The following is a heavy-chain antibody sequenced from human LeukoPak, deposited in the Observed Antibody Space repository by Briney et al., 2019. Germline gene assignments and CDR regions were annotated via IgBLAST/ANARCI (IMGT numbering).Heavy chain of an antibody. CDR2: INHSGST. CDR3: AREDCSSTSCYLDP. J-gene: IGHJ5*02. V-gene: IGHV4-34*01. D-gene: IGHD2-2*01. Sequence: PSETLSLTCAVYGGSFSGYYWSWIRQPPGKGLEWIGEINHSGSTNYNPSLKSRVTISVDTSKNQFSLKLSSVTAADTAVYYCAREDCSSTSCYLDPWGQGTLVTVSS. CDR1: GGSFSGYY.